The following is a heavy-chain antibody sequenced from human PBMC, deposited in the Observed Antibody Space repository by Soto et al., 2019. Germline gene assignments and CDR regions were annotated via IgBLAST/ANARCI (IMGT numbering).Heavy chain of an antibody. CDR2: IFYSGST. V-gene: IGHV4-59*01. D-gene: IGHD3-10*02. Sequence: QVQLQESGPGLVKPSETLSLTCTVSGGSISSYYWSWIRQPPGKGLEWIGFIFYSGSTSYNPPLHIRVTIATHTSEYQFSLNLNSVTAAETAVYYCASMIGDPVLSFDSWGQGTLVAVSS. J-gene: IGHJ5*01. CDR3: ASMIGDPVLSFDS. CDR1: GGSISSYY.